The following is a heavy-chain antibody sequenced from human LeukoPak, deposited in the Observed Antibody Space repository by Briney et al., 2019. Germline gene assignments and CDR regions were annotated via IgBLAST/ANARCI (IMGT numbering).Heavy chain of an antibody. V-gene: IGHV3-7*01. CDR1: VFTPSRLL. D-gene: IGHD6-13*01. CDR3: ARPIYSSSWDAFNI. J-gene: IGHJ3*02. CDR2: IQQDGSRV. Sequence: GRSLSLSCAASVFTPSRLLMSWVREAPRKGRECVANIQQDGSRVYYVDSVKGRFTISRDKDQQSLFLQMNSLRAEDTAVYYCARPIYSSSWDAFNIWGQGTMVTVSS.